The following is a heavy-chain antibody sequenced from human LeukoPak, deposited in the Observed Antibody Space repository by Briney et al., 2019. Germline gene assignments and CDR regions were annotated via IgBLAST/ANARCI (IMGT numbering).Heavy chain of an antibody. CDR1: GFTFSSYG. D-gene: IGHD6-13*01. J-gene: IGHJ5*02. CDR3: ARSPRSWINWFDP. V-gene: IGHV3-30*03. Sequence: PGGSLRLSCAASGFTFSSYGMHWVRQAPGKGLEWMAVISYDGSNKYYADSVKGRFTISRDNSKNTLYLQMNSLRAEDTAVYYCARSPRSWINWFDPWGQGTLVTVSS. CDR2: ISYDGSNK.